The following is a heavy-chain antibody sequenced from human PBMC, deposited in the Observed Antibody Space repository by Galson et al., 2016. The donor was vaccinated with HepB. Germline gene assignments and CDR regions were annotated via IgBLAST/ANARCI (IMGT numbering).Heavy chain of an antibody. CDR1: GYSISSGYF. Sequence: ETLSLTCTVSGYSISSGYFWGWIRQPPGKGLEWIGSIYHSGSTYYNPSLKSRVTISVDTSKNQFSLKLSSVTAADTAVYYCARGWGYWGQGTLVTVSS. V-gene: IGHV4-38-2*02. CDR2: IYHSGST. D-gene: IGHD6-19*01. J-gene: IGHJ4*02. CDR3: ARGWGY.